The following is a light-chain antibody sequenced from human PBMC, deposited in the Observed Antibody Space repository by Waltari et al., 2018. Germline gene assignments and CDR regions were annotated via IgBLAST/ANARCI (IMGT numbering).Light chain of an antibody. Sequence: DIQMTQSPSTLSASVGDRVTITFRASQSISNWLAWYQQRPGKAPKLLIYKASSLESGVPSRFSGSGSGTEFTLTITSLQPDDFATYYCQLYNSYSYTFGQGTKLEIK. J-gene: IGKJ2*01. V-gene: IGKV1-5*03. CDR3: QLYNSYSYT. CDR1: QSISNW. CDR2: KAS.